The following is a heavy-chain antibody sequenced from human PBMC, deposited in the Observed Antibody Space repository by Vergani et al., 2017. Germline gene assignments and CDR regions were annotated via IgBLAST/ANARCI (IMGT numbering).Heavy chain of an antibody. CDR1: GGTFSSYA. CDR2: IISIFGTA. D-gene: IGHD6-13*01. CDR3: ARAGSIAAALNYYYGMDV. Sequence: QVQLVQSGAEVKKPGSSVKVSCKASGGTFSSYAISWVRQAPGQGLEWMGGIISIFGTANYAQKFQGRVTITADESTSTAYMELSSLRSEDTAVYYCARAGSIAAALNYYYGMDVWGQGTTVTVSS. J-gene: IGHJ6*02. V-gene: IGHV1-69*12.